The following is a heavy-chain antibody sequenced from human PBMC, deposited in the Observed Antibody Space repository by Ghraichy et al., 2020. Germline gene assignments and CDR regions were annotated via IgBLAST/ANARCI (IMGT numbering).Heavy chain of an antibody. D-gene: IGHD3/OR15-3a*01. Sequence: SETLSLTCAVSGGSISSSNWWSWVRQPPGKGLEWIGEIYHSGSTNYNPSLKSRVTISVDKSKNQFSLKLSSVTAADTAVYYCARVLGLVWQKRANWFDPWGQGTLVTVSS. J-gene: IGHJ5*02. V-gene: IGHV4-4*02. CDR2: IYHSGST. CDR1: GGSISSSNW. CDR3: ARVLGLVWQKRANWFDP.